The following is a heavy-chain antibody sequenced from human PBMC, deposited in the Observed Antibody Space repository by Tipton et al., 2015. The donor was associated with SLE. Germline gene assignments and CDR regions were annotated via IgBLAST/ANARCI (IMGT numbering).Heavy chain of an antibody. J-gene: IGHJ3*02. Sequence: SLRLSCAASGFTFSSYGMHWLRQAPGKGLEWVSVIYSGGSTYYADSVKGRFTISRDNSKNTLYLQMNSLRVEDTAVYYCARDADSSGWYGAFDIWGQGTMVTVSS. V-gene: IGHV3-NL1*01. CDR1: GFTFSSYG. D-gene: IGHD6-19*01. CDR2: IYSGGST. CDR3: ARDADSSGWYGAFDI.